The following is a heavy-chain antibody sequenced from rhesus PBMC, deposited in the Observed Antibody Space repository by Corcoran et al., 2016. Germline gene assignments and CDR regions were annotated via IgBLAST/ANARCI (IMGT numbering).Heavy chain of an antibody. CDR2: IEGNIVST. D-gene: IGHD4-17*01. J-gene: IGHJ4*01. V-gene: IGHV4-73*01. CDR1: GGSITGYY. CDR3: LRGPYGANVLDF. Sequence: QVKLQQWGEGLVKPSETLSLTCAVYGGSITGYYWSWIRETPGKGLEWIGNIEGNIVSTNYNPSLKNRVPISKDRSKNQFSLKLNSVTAADTAVYFCLRGPYGANVLDFWGQGVLVTVSS.